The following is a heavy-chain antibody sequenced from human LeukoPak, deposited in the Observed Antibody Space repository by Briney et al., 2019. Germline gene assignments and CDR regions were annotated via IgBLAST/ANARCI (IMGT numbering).Heavy chain of an antibody. D-gene: IGHD1-26*01. Sequence: GGSLRLSCAVSGFPLSSYAMSWVRQAPGKALEWVSATSSSDAGTYYADSVKGRFTISRDNAKNSLYLQMNSLRAEDTAVYYCARDPYSGSYGNYYYYFMDVWGKGTTVTISS. CDR3: ARDPYSGSYGNYYYYFMDV. V-gene: IGHV3-21*01. J-gene: IGHJ6*03. CDR1: GFPLSSYA. CDR2: TSSSDAGT.